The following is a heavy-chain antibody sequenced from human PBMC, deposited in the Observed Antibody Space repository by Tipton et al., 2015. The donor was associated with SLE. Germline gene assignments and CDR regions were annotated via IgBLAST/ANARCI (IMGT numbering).Heavy chain of an antibody. D-gene: IGHD3-10*01. Sequence: QVQLVQSGAEVKKPGASVKVSCKASGYTFTSYDFSWVRQAPGQGLEWMGWISTYYGNTNYAQMFQGRLTMTTDTSTNTAYMELTSLTSDDTGVYYCARDYSSGSYVPKYDNGLDVWGQGTTVTVSS. J-gene: IGHJ6*01. V-gene: IGHV1-18*01. CDR2: ISTYYGNT. CDR1: GYTFTSYD. CDR3: ARDYSSGSYVPKYDNGLDV.